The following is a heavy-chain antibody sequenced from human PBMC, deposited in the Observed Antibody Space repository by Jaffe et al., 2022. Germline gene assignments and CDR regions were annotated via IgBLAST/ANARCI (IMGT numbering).Heavy chain of an antibody. CDR3: AHRSSAYTGLWSVSYLDF. V-gene: IGHV2-5*02. CDR1: GFSLSTSGVG. CDR2: IYWDNDK. J-gene: IGHJ4*02. Sequence: QITLKESGPTLVKPTQTLTLTCTFSGFSLSTSGVGVAWIRQPPGRALEWLAFIYWDNDKRYSPSLKTRLTITKDTSKNQVVLTMTNMDPVDTATYYCAHRSSAYTGLWSVSYLDFWGQGAPVTVSS. D-gene: IGHD2-2*02.